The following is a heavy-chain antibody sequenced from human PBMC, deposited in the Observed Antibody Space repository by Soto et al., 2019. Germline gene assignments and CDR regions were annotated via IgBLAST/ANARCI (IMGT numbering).Heavy chain of an antibody. Sequence: PSETLSLTCTVSGGSISSYYWSWIRQPPGKGLEWIGYIYYSGSTNYNPSLKSRVTISVDTSKNQFSLKLSSVTAADTAVYYCARYTGSRLRAFWIVWDVWGKGTTVTVSS. D-gene: IGHD3-3*01. CDR1: GGSISSYY. J-gene: IGHJ6*04. V-gene: IGHV4-59*08. CDR2: IYYSGST. CDR3: ARYTGSRLRAFWIVWDV.